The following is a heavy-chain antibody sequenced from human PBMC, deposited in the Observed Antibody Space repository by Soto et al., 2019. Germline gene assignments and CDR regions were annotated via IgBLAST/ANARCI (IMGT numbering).Heavy chain of an antibody. CDR3: AKDPDSSGYNWHFDL. CDR1: GFTFSSYG. J-gene: IGHJ2*01. Sequence: QVQLVESGGGVVQPARSPRLSCTASGFTFSSYGMHWVRQAPGKGLEWVAVISNDGSNEYYADSVKGRFTISRDNSKKTLYLQMNSLRAEDTAVYYCAKDPDSSGYNWHFDLWGRGTLVTVCS. V-gene: IGHV3-30*18. D-gene: IGHD3-22*01. CDR2: ISNDGSNE.